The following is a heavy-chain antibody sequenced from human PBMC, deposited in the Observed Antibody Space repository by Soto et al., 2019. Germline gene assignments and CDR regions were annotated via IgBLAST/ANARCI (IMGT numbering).Heavy chain of an antibody. CDR3: ARDVSVMTSVFGF. V-gene: IGHV1-69*01. Sequence: QVHLVQSGAEVKRPGSSVRVSCRASGGTFYTYAFTWVRQAPGQGLEWMGGITPMIGTTQYAPKFHGRVTLSADEAASTDYMELSNLRSDDTAVYVCARDVSVMTSVFGFWGQGTLITVSS. J-gene: IGHJ4*02. CDR1: GGTFYTYA. D-gene: IGHD4-17*01. CDR2: ITPMIGTT.